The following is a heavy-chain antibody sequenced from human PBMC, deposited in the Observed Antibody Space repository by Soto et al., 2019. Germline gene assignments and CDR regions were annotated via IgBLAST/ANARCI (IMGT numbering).Heavy chain of an antibody. CDR3: AKDEYYDFWSGYVKDSYYYGMDV. CDR1: GFTFSSSS. J-gene: IGHJ6*02. CDR2: ISSSGGST. V-gene: IGHV3-23*01. D-gene: IGHD3-3*01. Sequence: SLRLSCAASGFTFSSSSMNWVRQAPGKGLEWVSCISSSGGSTYYADSVKGRFTISRDNSKNSLYLQMNSLRAEDTAVYYCAKDEYYDFWSGYVKDSYYYGMDVWGQGTTVTVSS.